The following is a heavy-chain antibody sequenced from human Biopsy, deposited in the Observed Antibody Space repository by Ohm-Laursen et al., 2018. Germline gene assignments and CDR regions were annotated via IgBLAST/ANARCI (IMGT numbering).Heavy chain of an antibody. CDR1: GFTFSSFW. CDR3: ARAYARGDY. V-gene: IGHV3-7*01. J-gene: IGHJ4*02. CDR2: IKQDGSEK. D-gene: IGHD3-10*01. Sequence: SLSLSCTASGFTFSSFWMSWVRQAPGKGLERVANIKQDGSEKNYVDSVKGRFTISRDNAKNSLLLQMNRLRVEDTAVYYCARAYARGDYWGQGTLVTVSS.